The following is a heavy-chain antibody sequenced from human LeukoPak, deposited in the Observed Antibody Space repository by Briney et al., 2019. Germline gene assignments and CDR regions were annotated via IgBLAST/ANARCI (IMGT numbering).Heavy chain of an antibody. CDR1: GYTFTSYG. J-gene: IGHJ6*03. CDR3: ARDLLSATVTPYYYYMDV. CDR2: IIPIFGTA. V-gene: IGHV1-69*05. Sequence: GASVKVSCKASGYTFTSYGISWVRQAPGQGLEWMGGIIPIFGTANYAQKFQGRVTITTDESTSAAYMELSSLRSEDTAVYYCARDLLSATVTPYYYYMDVWGKGTTVTVSS. D-gene: IGHD4-11*01.